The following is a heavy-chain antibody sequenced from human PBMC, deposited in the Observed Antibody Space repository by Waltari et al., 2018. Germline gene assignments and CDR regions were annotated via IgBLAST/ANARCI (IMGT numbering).Heavy chain of an antibody. CDR3: AKDLGDYDFWSGYYEYYFDY. D-gene: IGHD3-3*01. V-gene: IGHV3-23*01. CDR1: GFTFSSYA. J-gene: IGHJ4*02. Sequence: EVQLLESGGGLVQPGGSLRLSCAASGFTFSSYAMSWVRQAPGKGREWVSAISGSGGSTYYADSVKGRFTISRDNSKNTLYLQMNSLRAEDTAVYYCAKDLGDYDFWSGYYEYYFDYWGQGTLVTVSS. CDR2: ISGSGGST.